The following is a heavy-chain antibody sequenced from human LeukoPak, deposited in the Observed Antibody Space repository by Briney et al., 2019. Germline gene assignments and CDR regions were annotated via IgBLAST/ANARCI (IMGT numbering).Heavy chain of an antibody. V-gene: IGHV3-64*01. J-gene: IGHJ4*02. Sequence: PGGSLRLSCAASGFTFSSYAMHWVRQAPGKGLEYVSVISSNGGNIYYANSVKGRFTISRDNSKNTLYLQMGSLRPEDMAVYFCARDLRGIAAAGPVYFDSWGQGTLVIVSS. CDR2: ISSNGGNI. CDR3: ARDLRGIAAAGPVYFDS. D-gene: IGHD6-13*01. CDR1: GFTFSSYA.